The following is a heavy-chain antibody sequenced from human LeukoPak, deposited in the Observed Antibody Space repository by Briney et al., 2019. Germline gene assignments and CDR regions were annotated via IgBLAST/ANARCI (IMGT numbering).Heavy chain of an antibody. V-gene: IGHV3-23*01. Sequence: GASLRLSCAASGFTFSSYAMSWDRQAPGKGLEWVSTISGSTYYADSVKGRFTISRDNSKNTLYLQMTSLRAEDTAVYYCAKSGGNSKYLFDYWGQGTLVTVSS. J-gene: IGHJ4*02. D-gene: IGHD4-23*01. CDR2: ISGST. CDR3: AKSGGNSKYLFDY. CDR1: GFTFSSYA.